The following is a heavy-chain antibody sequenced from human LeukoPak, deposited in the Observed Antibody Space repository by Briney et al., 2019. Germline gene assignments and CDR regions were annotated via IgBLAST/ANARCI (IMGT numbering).Heavy chain of an antibody. CDR3: ARPGYSSTWYVDY. J-gene: IGHJ4*02. V-gene: IGHV4-39*01. CDR1: GGSISSGSHY. Sequence: SETLSLTCTVSGGSISSGSHYWGWIRQPPGKGLEWIGSFDYRGSTYYNPSLKSRVTISVDTSKNQFSLKLSSVTAADTAVYYCARPGYSSTWYVDYWGQGTLVTVSS. CDR2: FDYRGST. D-gene: IGHD6-13*01.